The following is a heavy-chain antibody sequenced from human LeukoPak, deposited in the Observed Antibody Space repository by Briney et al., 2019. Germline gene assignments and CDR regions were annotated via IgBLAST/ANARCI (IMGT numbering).Heavy chain of an antibody. D-gene: IGHD6-6*01. V-gene: IGHV1-8*01. CDR2: MNPNSGNT. CDR3: ARASNIAARGLKLTSHY. CDR1: GYTFTSYD. Sequence: GASVKVSCKASGYTFTSYDINWVRQATGQGLEWMGWMNPNSGNTGYAQKFQGRVTMTRNTSISTAYMELSSLRSEDTAVYYCARASNIAARGLKLTSHYWGQGTLVTVSS. J-gene: IGHJ4*02.